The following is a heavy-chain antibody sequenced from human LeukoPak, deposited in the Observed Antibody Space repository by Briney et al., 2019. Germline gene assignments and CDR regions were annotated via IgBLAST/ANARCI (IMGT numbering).Heavy chain of an antibody. CDR1: GGSINSGTYY. J-gene: IGHJ4*02. D-gene: IGHD6-6*01. CDR2: MYTSGST. V-gene: IGHV4-61*02. CDR3: ARGEKGSSSGSINY. Sequence: SETLSLTCTVSGGSINSGTYYWSWIRQPAGKGLEWIGRMYTSGSTNYNPSLESRVTVSVDTSKNQFSLKLSSVTAADTAVYYCARGEKGSSSGSINYWGQGTLVTVSS.